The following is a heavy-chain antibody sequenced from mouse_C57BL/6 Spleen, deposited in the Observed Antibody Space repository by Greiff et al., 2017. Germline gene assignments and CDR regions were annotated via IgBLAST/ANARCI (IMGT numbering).Heavy chain of an antibody. CDR1: GYAFSSSW. J-gene: IGHJ4*01. V-gene: IGHV1-82*01. CDR3: ANGYDYDVAMDY. Sequence: QVQLQQSGPELVKPGASVKISCKASGYAFSSSWMNWVKQRPGKGLEWIGRIYPGDGDTNYNGKFKGKATLTADKSSSTAYMQLSSLTSEDSAVYFCANGYDYDVAMDYWGQGTSVTVSS. D-gene: IGHD2-4*01. CDR2: IYPGDGDT.